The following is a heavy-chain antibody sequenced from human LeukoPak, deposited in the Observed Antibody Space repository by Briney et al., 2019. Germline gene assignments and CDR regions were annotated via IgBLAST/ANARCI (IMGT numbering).Heavy chain of an antibody. CDR1: GGSISSSSYY. Sequence: SETLSLTCTVSGGSISSSSYYWGWIRQPPGKGLEGIGSIYYSGSTYYSPSLKSRVTISVDTSKNQFSLKLSSVTAADTAVYYCARGGGTNRGYASSIDYWGQGTLVTVSS. CDR2: IYYSGST. J-gene: IGHJ4*02. D-gene: IGHD5-12*01. CDR3: ARGGGTNRGYASSIDY. V-gene: IGHV4-39*07.